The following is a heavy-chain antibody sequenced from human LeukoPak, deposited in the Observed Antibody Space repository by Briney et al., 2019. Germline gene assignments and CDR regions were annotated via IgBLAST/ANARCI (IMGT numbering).Heavy chain of an antibody. D-gene: IGHD2/OR15-2a*01. J-gene: IGHJ5*02. CDR1: GASIRSDY. V-gene: IGHV4-59*01. CDR3: ARGSFTLIEVDGLGYNWFDP. Sequence: PSETLSLTCTVSGASIRSDYWSWIRQPPGKGLEWIGYIYSRGSTYYRSSLMGRVSISLDTSKNQFSLKLNSVIATDTAVYYCARGSFTLIEVDGLGYNWFDPWGQGTLVTVSS. CDR2: IYSRGST.